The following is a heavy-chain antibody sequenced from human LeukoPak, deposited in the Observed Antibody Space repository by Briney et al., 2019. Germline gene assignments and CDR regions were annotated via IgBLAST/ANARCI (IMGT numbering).Heavy chain of an antibody. CDR2: IFHTGTA. CDR1: RGSMTSYY. J-gene: IGHJ4*02. CDR3: ASQVHWAAALDS. D-gene: IGHD6-13*01. Sequence: SETLSLTCNVSRGSMTSYYWSWIRQPPGRGLEWIGYIFHTGTATYNPSLKSRFTMSVDTSQKQFSLKVTSVTAADTAVYYCASQVHWAAALDSWGQGTLVSVSS. V-gene: IGHV4-59*08.